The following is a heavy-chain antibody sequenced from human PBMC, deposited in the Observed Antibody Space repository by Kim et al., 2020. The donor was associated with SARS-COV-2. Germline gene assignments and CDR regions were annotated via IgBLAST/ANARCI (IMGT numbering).Heavy chain of an antibody. V-gene: IGHV3-11*01. D-gene: IGHD3-10*01. CDR3: ARERGDSIGYFYY. Sequence: GGSLRLSCAASGFTFSDYYMTWIRQAPGKGLEWVSSIATLGTNVYYADSVKGRFTISTDNTKNSLYLQMNSLRADDTAVYYCARERGDSIGYFYYCG. CDR2: IATLGTNV. J-gene: IGHJ4*01. CDR1: GFTFSDYY.